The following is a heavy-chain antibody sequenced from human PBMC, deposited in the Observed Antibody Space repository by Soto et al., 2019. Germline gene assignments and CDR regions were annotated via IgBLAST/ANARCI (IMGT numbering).Heavy chain of an antibody. CDR2: IIPIFGTA. Sequence: QVQLVQSGAEVKKPGSSVKVSCKASGATFSSYAISWVRQAPGQGLEWMGGIIPIFGTANYAQKFQGRVTITADESTSTAYMELSSLRSEDTAVYYCARDEGITMVRGYNWFDPWGQGTLVTVSS. CDR1: GATFSSYA. V-gene: IGHV1-69*12. D-gene: IGHD3-10*01. CDR3: ARDEGITMVRGYNWFDP. J-gene: IGHJ5*02.